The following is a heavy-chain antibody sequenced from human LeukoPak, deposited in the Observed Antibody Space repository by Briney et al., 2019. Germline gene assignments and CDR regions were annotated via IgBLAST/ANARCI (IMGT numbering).Heavy chain of an antibody. CDR1: GYSFTSYW. V-gene: IGHV5-51*01. J-gene: IGHJ3*02. CDR2: IYPGDSDT. Sequence: LGESLKISCKGSGYSFTSYWIGWVRQMPGKGLEWMGIIYPGDSDTRYSPSFQGQVTISADKSISTAYPQWSSLKASDTAMYYCARVNSGSYWVGTFDIWGQGTMVTVSS. CDR3: ARVNSGSYWVGTFDI. D-gene: IGHD1-26*01.